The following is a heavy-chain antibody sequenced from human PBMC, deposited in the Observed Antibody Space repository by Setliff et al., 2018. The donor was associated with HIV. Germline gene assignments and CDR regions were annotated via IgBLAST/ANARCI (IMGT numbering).Heavy chain of an antibody. V-gene: IGHV4-39*01. CDR3: ASRGYCSGGSCYIYYYYYGMDV. CDR1: GGSISSSSYY. CDR2: IYYSGST. Sequence: PSETLSLTCTVSGGSISSSSYYWGWIRQPPGKGLEWIGSIYYSGSTYYNPSLKSRVTISVDTSKNRFSLKLSSVTAADTAVYYCASRGYCSGGSCYIYYYYYGMDVWGQGTTVTVSS. D-gene: IGHD2-15*01. J-gene: IGHJ6*02.